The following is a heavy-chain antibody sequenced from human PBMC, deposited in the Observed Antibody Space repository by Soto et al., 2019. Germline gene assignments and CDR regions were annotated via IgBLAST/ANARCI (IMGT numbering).Heavy chain of an antibody. V-gene: IGHV1-18*01. CDR1: GYTFTSYG. CDR3: ARVVEVVAGTLAMGAFDI. CDR2: ISAYNGNT. Sequence: ASVKVSCKASGYTFTSYGISWVRQAPGQGLEWMGWISAYNGNTNYAQKLQGRVTMTTDTSTSTAYMELRSLRSDDTAVYYCARVVEVVAGTLAMGAFDIWGQGTMVTVSS. D-gene: IGHD6-19*01. J-gene: IGHJ3*02.